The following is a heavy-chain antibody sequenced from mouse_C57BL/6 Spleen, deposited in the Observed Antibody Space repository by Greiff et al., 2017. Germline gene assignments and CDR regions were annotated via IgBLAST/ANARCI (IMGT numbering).Heavy chain of an antibody. D-gene: IGHD1-1*01. CDR3: ARWDGSSYGYFDY. CDR2: LSYSGST. CDR1: GYSITSDY. Sequence: DVMLVESGPGLAKPSQTLSLTCSVTGYSITSDYWNWIRKFPGNKLEYMGYLSYSGSTYYNPSLKSRISITRDTSKNQYYLQLNSVTTEDTATYYCARWDGSSYGYFDYWGQGTTLTVSS. J-gene: IGHJ2*01. V-gene: IGHV3-8*01.